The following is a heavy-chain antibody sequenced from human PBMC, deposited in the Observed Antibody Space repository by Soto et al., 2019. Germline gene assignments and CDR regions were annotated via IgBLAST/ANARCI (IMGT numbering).Heavy chain of an antibody. CDR2: INPSGGTT. CDR3: ARDHSISSSGAWWLDP. D-gene: IGHD6-13*01. V-gene: IGHV1-46*01. Sequence: ASVKVSCKASGYTFTSNWIHWMRRAPGQGLEWMGIINPSGGTTFYAQKFQGRVTLTRDTSTSTVYMELTSLTSEDTAVYYCARDHSISSSGAWWLDPWGQGTLVTVSS. J-gene: IGHJ5*02. CDR1: GYTFTSNW.